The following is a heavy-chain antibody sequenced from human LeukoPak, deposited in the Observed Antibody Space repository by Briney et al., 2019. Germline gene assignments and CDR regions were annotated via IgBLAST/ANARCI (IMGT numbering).Heavy chain of an antibody. Sequence: SETLSLTCTVSGGSISSYYWSWIRQPPGKGLEWIGYIYYSGSTNYNPSLKSRVTISVDTSKNQFSLRLSSVTAADTAVYYCARRGNGYYYYGMDVWGQGTTVTVSS. CDR3: ARRGNGYYYYGMDV. J-gene: IGHJ6*02. CDR1: GGSISSYY. D-gene: IGHD2-8*01. V-gene: IGHV4-59*08. CDR2: IYYSGST.